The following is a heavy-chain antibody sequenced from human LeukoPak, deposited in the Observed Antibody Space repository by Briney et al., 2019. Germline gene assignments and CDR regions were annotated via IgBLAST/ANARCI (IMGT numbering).Heavy chain of an antibody. CDR1: GFTFNNYW. V-gene: IGHV3-74*01. CDR3: TRDSKWVSY. Sequence: GGSLRLSCTASGFTFNNYWMHWVRQDPGKGLVWVSRINPDGSDTRYADSVKGRFTISRDNAKNTVYLQMNSLRAEDTAIYYCTRDSKWVSYWGQGTLVTVSS. J-gene: IGHJ4*02. D-gene: IGHD2-8*01. CDR2: INPDGSDT.